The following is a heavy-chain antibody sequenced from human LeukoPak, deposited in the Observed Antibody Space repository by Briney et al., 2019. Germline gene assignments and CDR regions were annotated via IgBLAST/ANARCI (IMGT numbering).Heavy chain of an antibody. V-gene: IGHV3-7*04. J-gene: IGHJ4*02. CDR2: IKEDGTEI. CDR3: ARERKYHDF. Sequence: GSLRLYCAASGFTFSNYWMNWVRPAPGKGLEWVANIKEDGTEIYYLESVKGRFTISRDNAKNSLYLQMGSLRAEDTSIYYCARERKYHDFWGQGTLVTVSS. D-gene: IGHD2-2*01. CDR1: GFTFSNYW.